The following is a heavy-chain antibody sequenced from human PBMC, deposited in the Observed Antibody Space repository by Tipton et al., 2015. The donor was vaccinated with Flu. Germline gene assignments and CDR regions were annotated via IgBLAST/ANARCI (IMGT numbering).Heavy chain of an antibody. CDR3: ATDPDAIYYYNSGADY. D-gene: IGHD3-22*01. CDR2: TGRSGGGT. CDR1: GFTLSSFS. V-gene: IGHV3-23*01. Sequence: SLRLSCTVSGFTLSSFSMNWVRQAPGKGLEWVTSTGRSGGGTYYADSVKGRFTVSRDNSKNTLYLHMNSLRAEDTAIYYCATDPDAIYYYNSGADYWGRGTLVTVSS. J-gene: IGHJ4*02.